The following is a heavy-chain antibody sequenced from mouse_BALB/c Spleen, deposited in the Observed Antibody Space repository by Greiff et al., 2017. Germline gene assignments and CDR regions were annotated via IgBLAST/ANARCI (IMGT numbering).Heavy chain of an antibody. D-gene: IGHD3-3*01. V-gene: IGHV7-3*02. Sequence: EVQVVESGGGLVQPGGSLRLSCATSGFTFTDYYMSWVRQPPGKALEWLGFIRNKANGYTTEYSASVKGRFTISRDNSQSILYLQMNTLRAEDSATYYCARDRDFYWYFDVWGAGTTVTVSS. J-gene: IGHJ1*01. CDR2: IRNKANGYTT. CDR1: GFTFTDYY. CDR3: ARDRDFYWYFDV.